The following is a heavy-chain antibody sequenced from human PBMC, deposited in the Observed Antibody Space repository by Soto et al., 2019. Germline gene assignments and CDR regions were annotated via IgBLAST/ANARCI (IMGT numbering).Heavy chain of an antibody. Sequence: GASVKVSCKASGYTFTSYDINWVRQATGQGLEWMGWMNPNSGNTGYAQKFQGRVTMTRNTSISTAYMELSSLRSEDTAVYYCARYCISTSCYIRYGMDVWGQGTTVTVSS. CDR1: GYTFTSYD. J-gene: IGHJ6*02. CDR2: MNPNSGNT. V-gene: IGHV1-8*01. CDR3: ARYCISTSCYIRYGMDV. D-gene: IGHD2-2*02.